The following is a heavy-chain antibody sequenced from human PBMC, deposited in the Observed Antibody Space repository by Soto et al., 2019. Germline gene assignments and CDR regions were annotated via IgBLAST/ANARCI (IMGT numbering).Heavy chain of an antibody. CDR1: GYIFTNYW. V-gene: IGHV5-51*01. D-gene: IGHD3-10*01. CDR2: IYPGDSDT. J-gene: IGHJ4*02. CDR3: ATAPPSFYFGSGSFLRGPYFDF. Sequence: PGESLKISCQGSGYIFTNYWIGWVRQMPGKGLEWMGIIYPGDSDTRYSPSFQGQVTISADKSISTAYLQWSSLKASDTAMYYCATAPPSFYFGSGSFLRGPYFDFWGQGTLVTVSS.